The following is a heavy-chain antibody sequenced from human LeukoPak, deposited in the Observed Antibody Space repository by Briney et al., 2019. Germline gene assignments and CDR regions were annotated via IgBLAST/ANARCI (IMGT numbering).Heavy chain of an antibody. CDR1: GFTFHDYA. D-gene: IGHD6-13*01. V-gene: IGHV3-9*01. J-gene: IGHJ4*02. Sequence: GGSLRLSCAASGFTFHDYAVHWVRQAPGKGLEWVSGFSWNGAGIGYADSVKGRFTISRDNAKNSLYLQMNSLRAEDTALYYCAKGWNNSSWYAGYYDFWGQGTLVTVSS. CDR2: FSWNGAGI. CDR3: AKGWNNSSWYAGYYDF.